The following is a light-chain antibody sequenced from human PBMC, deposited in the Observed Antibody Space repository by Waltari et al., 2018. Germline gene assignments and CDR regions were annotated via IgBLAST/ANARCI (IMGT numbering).Light chain of an antibody. Sequence: DIVMTQSPDPLAVSLGERVTINCRSSQTILDTYDKNYLAWHQQKPGQSPKLLIYWASTREIGVPDRFSGSGSGTDFTLTISGLQAEDVAVYYCQQYFNTPITFGGGTKVEIK. CDR3: QQYFNTPIT. CDR2: WAS. V-gene: IGKV4-1*01. CDR1: QTILDTYDKNY. J-gene: IGKJ4*01.